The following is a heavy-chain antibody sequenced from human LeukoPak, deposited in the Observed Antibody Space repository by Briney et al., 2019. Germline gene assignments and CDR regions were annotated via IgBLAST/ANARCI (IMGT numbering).Heavy chain of an antibody. CDR1: TDSISPLY. V-gene: IGHV4-59*11. CDR2: IFYSGTT. Sequence: SETLSLTCTVSTDSISPLYWGSIRQPPGKGLEFIGYIFYSGTTNFSPSLKSRVTLSVDTSKNQFSLRRNSVTAAETAVYYCARGGPAAKYYFDSWGQGTLVTVSS. D-gene: IGHD6-13*01. J-gene: IGHJ4*02. CDR3: ARGGPAAKYYFDS.